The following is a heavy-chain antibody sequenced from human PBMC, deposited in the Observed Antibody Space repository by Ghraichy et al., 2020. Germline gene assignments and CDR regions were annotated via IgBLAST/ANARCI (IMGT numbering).Heavy chain of an antibody. J-gene: IGHJ2*01. D-gene: IGHD2-2*01. CDR3: AHIKDSLYCSSTSCSHRGYFDL. V-gene: IGHV2-5*02. CDR2: IYWDDDK. CDR1: GFLLSTSGVG. Sequence: SGPTLVKPTQTLTLTCTFSGFLLSTSGVGVGWIRQPPGKALEWLALIYWDDDKRYSPSLKSRLTITKDTSKNQVVLTMTNMDPVDTATYYCAHIKDSLYCSSTSCSHRGYFDLWGRGTLVTVSS.